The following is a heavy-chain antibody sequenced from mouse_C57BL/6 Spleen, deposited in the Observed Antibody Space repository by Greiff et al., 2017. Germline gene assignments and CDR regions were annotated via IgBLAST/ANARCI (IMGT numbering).Heavy chain of an antibody. Sequence: VHVKQSGPVLVKPGASVKMSCKASGYTFTDYYMNWVKQSHGKSLEWIGVINPYNGGTSYNQKFKGKATLTVDKSSSTAYMELNRLKTENSAVNYSARSLITTVGDYYAMDYWGQGTSVTVSS. J-gene: IGHJ4*01. CDR3: ARSLITTVGDYYAMDY. CDR2: INPYNGGT. V-gene: IGHV1-19*01. CDR1: GYTFTDYY. D-gene: IGHD1-1*01.